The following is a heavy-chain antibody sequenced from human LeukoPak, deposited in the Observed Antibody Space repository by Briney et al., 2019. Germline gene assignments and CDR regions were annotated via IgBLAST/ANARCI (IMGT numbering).Heavy chain of an antibody. CDR1: VDSVSSNSAT. D-gene: IGHD6-6*01. Sequence: SQTLSLTCAISVDSVSSNSATWYWISQSPSRGLEWLRRTYYRSKWSNDYAVSVKSRITINPDTSKNHFSLQLNSVTPEDTAVYYCARRTTSSMRSYSSYYMDVWGSGTTVTVPS. CDR2: TYYRSKWSN. J-gene: IGHJ6*03. CDR3: ARRTTSSMRSYSSYYMDV. V-gene: IGHV6-1*01.